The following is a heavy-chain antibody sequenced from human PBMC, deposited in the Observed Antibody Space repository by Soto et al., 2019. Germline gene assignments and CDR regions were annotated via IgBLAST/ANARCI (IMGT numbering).Heavy chain of an antibody. CDR2: INHSGST. J-gene: IGHJ4*02. Sequence: SETLSLTCAVYGGSFSGYYWSWIRQPPGKGLEWIGEINHSGSTNYNPSLKSRVTISVDTSKNQFSLKLSSVTAADTAVYYCARRRGYSYGSLDYWGQGTLVTVSS. CDR1: GGSFSGYY. D-gene: IGHD5-18*01. CDR3: ARRRGYSYGSLDY. V-gene: IGHV4-34*01.